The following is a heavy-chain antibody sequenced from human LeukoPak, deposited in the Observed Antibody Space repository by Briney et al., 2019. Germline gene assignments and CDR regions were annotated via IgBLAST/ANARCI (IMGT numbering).Heavy chain of an antibody. CDR2: VSWGGSSL. Sequence: PGGSLRLSCAASGFIFDDFAMHWVRQAPGKGLEWVSGVSWGGSSLNYADSVKGRFTISRDNASNSLYLQMNSLSPEDTALYYCVKDREQWLVPSGYDFDVWGRRTLVTVSS. J-gene: IGHJ3*01. CDR3: VKDREQWLVPSGYDFDV. V-gene: IGHV3-9*01. CDR1: GFIFDDFA. D-gene: IGHD6-19*01.